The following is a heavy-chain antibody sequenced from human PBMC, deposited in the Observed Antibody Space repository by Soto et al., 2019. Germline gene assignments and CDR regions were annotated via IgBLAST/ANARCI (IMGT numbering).Heavy chain of an antibody. V-gene: IGHV3-23*01. CDR2: ISGSGGST. CDR3: AKGKDYGSGSYYNAGAFDI. CDR1: GFTFSSYA. D-gene: IGHD3-10*01. Sequence: EVQLLESGGGLVRPGGSLRLSCAASGFTFSSYAMSWVRQAPGKGLEWVSAISGSGGSTYYADSVKGRFTISRDNSKNTLYLQMNSLRAEDTAVYYCAKGKDYGSGSYYNAGAFDIWGQGTMVTVSS. J-gene: IGHJ3*02.